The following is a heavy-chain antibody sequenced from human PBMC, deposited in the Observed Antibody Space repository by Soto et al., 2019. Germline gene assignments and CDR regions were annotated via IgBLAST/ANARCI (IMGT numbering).Heavy chain of an antibody. V-gene: IGHV3-53*02. CDR2: IYSGGST. CDR3: ARGAGDFGDRVDY. Sequence: EVQLVETGGGLIQPGESLRLSCAASGFTVSNNYMSWVRQAPGKGLEWVSIIYSGGSTYYADSVKGRFTISRDNSQNTVYLQMNSLSAEDTAVYYCARGAGDFGDRVDYCGQGTLVTVSS. CDR1: GFTVSNNY. D-gene: IGHD4-17*01. J-gene: IGHJ4*02.